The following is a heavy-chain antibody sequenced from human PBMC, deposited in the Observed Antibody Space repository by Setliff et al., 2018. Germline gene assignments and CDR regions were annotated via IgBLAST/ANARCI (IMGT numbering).Heavy chain of an antibody. CDR2: IYYSGST. J-gene: IGHJ5*02. CDR1: GGSISSSSYY. D-gene: IGHD3-10*01. CDR3: ARHHRGVIISWFDP. V-gene: IGHV4-39*01. Sequence: SETLSLTCTVSGGSISSSSYYWGWIRQPPGKGLEWIGSIYYSGSTYYNPSPKSRVTISVDTSKNQFSLKLSSVTAADTAVYYCARHHRGVIISWFDPWGQGTLVTAPQ.